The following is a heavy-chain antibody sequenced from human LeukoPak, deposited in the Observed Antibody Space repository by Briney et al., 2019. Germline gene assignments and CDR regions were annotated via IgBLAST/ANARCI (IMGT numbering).Heavy chain of an antibody. Sequence: PSETLSLTCTVSGGSISSYYWSWIRQPAGKGLAWIGRIYTSGSTNYNPSLKSRVTMSVDTSKNQFSLKLSSVTAADTAVYYCARSYSSGGEPPYFDYWGQGTLVTVSS. D-gene: IGHD6-19*01. CDR1: GGSISSYY. V-gene: IGHV4-4*07. J-gene: IGHJ4*02. CDR2: IYTSGST. CDR3: ARSYSSGGEPPYFDY.